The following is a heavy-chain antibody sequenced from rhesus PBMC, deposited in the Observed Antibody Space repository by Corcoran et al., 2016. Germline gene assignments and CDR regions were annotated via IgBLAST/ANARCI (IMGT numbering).Heavy chain of an antibody. Sequence: QVQLQESGPGLVKPSETLSLTCAVSGGSFSRYWWSWIRQPPGKGLDWVGEINGNSGNTNYNSSLKSRVTISKDASENHFSLKLSSVTAADTAVYYCARGLVGARGLDYWGQGVLVTVSS. D-gene: IGHD1-44*02. CDR1: GGSFSRYW. V-gene: IGHV4-80*01. J-gene: IGHJ4*01. CDR2: INGNSGNT. CDR3: ARGLVGARGLDY.